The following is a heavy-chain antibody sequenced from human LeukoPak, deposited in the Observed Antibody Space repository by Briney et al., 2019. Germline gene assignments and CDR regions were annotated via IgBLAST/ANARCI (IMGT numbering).Heavy chain of an antibody. J-gene: IGHJ4*02. V-gene: IGHV3-49*03. CDR1: GFTFGDYA. CDR2: IRSKAYGGTT. Sequence: GGSLRLSCTASGFTFGDYAMSWFRQAPGKGLEWVGFIRSKAYGGTTEYAASVKGRFTISRDDSKSIAYLQMNSLKTEDTAVYYCTRGGRYCSSTSCYLFDYWGQGTLVTVSS. D-gene: IGHD2-2*01. CDR3: TRGGRYCSSTSCYLFDY.